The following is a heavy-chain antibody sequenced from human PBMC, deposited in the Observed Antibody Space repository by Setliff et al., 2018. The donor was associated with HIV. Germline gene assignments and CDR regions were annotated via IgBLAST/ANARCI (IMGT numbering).Heavy chain of an antibody. J-gene: IGHJ6*03. CDR2: IFASGST. CDR1: GGSFSSYH. V-gene: IGHV4-4*07. D-gene: IGHD3-10*01. Sequence: SETLSLTCTVSGGSFSSYHWSWIRHPAGKGLEWIGHIFASGSTKYNPSLESRVTMSVDTSRTQFSLKLRSVTAADTAVYYCARVGASGAASSMDYHYYMDVWGKGTSVTVSS. CDR3: ARVGASGAASSMDYHYYMDV.